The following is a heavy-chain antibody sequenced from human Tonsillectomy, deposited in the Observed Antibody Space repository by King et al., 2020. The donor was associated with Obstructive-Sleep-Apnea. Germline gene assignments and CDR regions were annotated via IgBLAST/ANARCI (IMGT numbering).Heavy chain of an antibody. CDR2: IWYDGSNK. J-gene: IGHJ6*02. V-gene: IGHV3-33*06. Sequence: VQLVESGGGVVQPGRSLRLSCAASGFIFSNYGMNWVRQAPGKGLEWVAVIWYDGSNKYYADSVKGRFTISRDNSKNTLYLQMNSLRAEDTAVYYCAKELIPYFSGGSCSQYNGYGMDVWGQGTTVTVSS. CDR3: AKELIPYFSGGSCSQYNGYGMDV. D-gene: IGHD2-15*01. CDR1: GFIFSNYG.